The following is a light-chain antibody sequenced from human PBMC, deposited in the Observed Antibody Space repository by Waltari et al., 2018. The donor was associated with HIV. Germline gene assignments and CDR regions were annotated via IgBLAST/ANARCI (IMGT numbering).Light chain of an antibody. CDR1: NIGTRR. CDR3: QVWDNGSDHPVI. J-gene: IGLJ2*01. V-gene: IGLV3-21*02. Sequence: SYVLPQPPSVSVAPGQTARITCGGNNIGTRRVHWYQQKPGQAPVLVVHDDSDRPSGIPERFSGSNSGNTATVTISRVEAGDEADYYCQVWDNGSDHPVIFGGGTKLTVL. CDR2: DDS.